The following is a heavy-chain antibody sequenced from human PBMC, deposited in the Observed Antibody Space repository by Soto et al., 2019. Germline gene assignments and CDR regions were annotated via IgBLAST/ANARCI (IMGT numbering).Heavy chain of an antibody. CDR3: ARAYSGSYVYFDY. CDR2: INYSGST. CDR1: GGSFSGYY. V-gene: IGHV4-34*01. Sequence: PSETLSLTCAVYGGSFSGYYWNWLRQPPGKGLEWIGQINYSGSTNYNPSLKSRVTISVDTSKNQFSLKLSSVTAADTAVYYCARAYSGSYVYFDYWGQGTLVTVSS. D-gene: IGHD1-26*01. J-gene: IGHJ4*02.